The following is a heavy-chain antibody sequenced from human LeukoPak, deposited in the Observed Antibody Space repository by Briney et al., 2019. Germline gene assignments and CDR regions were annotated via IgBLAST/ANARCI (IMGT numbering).Heavy chain of an antibody. V-gene: IGHV4-34*01. CDR1: GGSFSGYY. Sequence: SETLSLTCAVYGGSFSGYYWSWIRQPPGKGLEWIGEINHSGSTNYNPSLKSRVTISVDTSKNQFSLKLSSVTAADTAVYYCARDVFVVVPAAMSSWFDPWGQGTLVTVSS. CDR3: ARDVFVVVPAAMSSWFDP. CDR2: INHSGST. J-gene: IGHJ5*02. D-gene: IGHD2-2*01.